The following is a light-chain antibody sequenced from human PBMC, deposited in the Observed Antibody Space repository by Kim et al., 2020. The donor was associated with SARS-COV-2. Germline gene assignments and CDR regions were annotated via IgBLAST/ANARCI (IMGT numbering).Light chain of an antibody. CDR3: QQRSNWPRNT. J-gene: IGKJ5*01. Sequence: SPGERATLSCRASQSVSSYLAWYQQKPGQAPRLLIYDVSNRATGIPARFSGSGSGTDFTLTISSLEPEDSAVYYCQQRSNWPRNTFGQGTRLEIK. CDR1: QSVSSY. V-gene: IGKV3-11*01. CDR2: DVS.